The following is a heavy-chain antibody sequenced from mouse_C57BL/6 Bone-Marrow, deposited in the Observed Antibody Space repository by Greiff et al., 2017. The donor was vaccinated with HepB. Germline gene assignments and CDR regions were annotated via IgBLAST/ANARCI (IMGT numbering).Heavy chain of an antibody. CDR2: IDPSDSET. Sequence: QVQLQQPGAELVRPGSSVKLSCKASGYTFTSYWMHWVKQRPIQGLEWIGNIDPSDSETHYNQKFKDKATLTVDKSSSTAYMQLSSLTSEDSAVYYCARFSPYYYDYWGQGTTLTVSS. J-gene: IGHJ2*01. CDR3: ARFSPYYYDY. V-gene: IGHV1-52*01. CDR1: GYTFTSYW.